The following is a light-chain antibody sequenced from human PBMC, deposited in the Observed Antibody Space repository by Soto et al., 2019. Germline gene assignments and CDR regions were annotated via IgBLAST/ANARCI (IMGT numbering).Light chain of an antibody. Sequence: QSALTQPASVSGSPGQSIAISCTGTSSEVGGYKYVSWYQQHPGKAPKLLIYDVSNRPSGVSDRFSGSKSGNTASLTISGLQSEDEADYYCSSYTSSSSYVFGTGTRSPS. CDR3: SSYTSSSSYV. CDR2: DVS. CDR1: SSEVGGYKY. V-gene: IGLV2-14*01. J-gene: IGLJ1*01.